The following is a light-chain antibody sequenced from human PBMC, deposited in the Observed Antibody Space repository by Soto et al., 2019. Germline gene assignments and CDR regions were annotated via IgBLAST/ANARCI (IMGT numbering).Light chain of an antibody. Sequence: QSVLTQPASMSGSPGQSITISCAGTSNDVGAYNYVSWYQQHPGKDPKLMIYEVSNRPSGVSNRFSGSKSGNTASLTISGLQAEDEADYYCSSYTSSSTSYVFGTGTKLTVL. V-gene: IGLV2-14*01. CDR2: EVS. J-gene: IGLJ1*01. CDR3: SSYTSSSTSYV. CDR1: SNDVGAYNY.